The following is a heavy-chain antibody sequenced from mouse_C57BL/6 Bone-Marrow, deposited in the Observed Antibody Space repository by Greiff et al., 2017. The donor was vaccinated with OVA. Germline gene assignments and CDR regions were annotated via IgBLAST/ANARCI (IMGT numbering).Heavy chain of an antibody. CDR2: IDPSDSYT. D-gene: IGHD2-2*01. CDR3: GSYGYDFDY. Sequence: VQLQQPGAELVRPGTSVKLSCKASGYTFTSYWMHWVKQRPGQGLEWIGVIDPSDSYTNYNQKFKGKATLTVDTSSSTAYMQLSSLTSEDSAVYYCGSYGYDFDYWGQGTTLTVSS. CDR1: GYTFTSYW. V-gene: IGHV1-59*01. J-gene: IGHJ2*01.